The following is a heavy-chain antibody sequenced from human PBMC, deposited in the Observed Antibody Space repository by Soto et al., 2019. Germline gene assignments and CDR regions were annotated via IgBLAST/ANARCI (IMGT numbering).Heavy chain of an antibody. J-gene: IGHJ4*02. Sequence: EVQLLESGGGLVQPGGSLRLSCAASGFTFSSYAMAWVRQAPGMGLEWVSAVSSSGYYTYYTDSVKGRFTISRDNSRNTLYIQMSSLRAEDTAIYYCANSFSPSVLNWLSHFDHWGQGTLVTVSS. V-gene: IGHV3-23*01. D-gene: IGHD1-1*01. CDR2: VSSSGYYT. CDR1: GFTFSSYA. CDR3: ANSFSPSVLNWLSHFDH.